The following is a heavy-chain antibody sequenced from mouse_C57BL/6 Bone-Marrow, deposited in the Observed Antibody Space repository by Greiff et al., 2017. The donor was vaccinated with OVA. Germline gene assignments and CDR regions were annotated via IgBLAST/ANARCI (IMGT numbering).Heavy chain of an antibody. D-gene: IGHD2-4*01. V-gene: IGHV1-53*01. J-gene: IGHJ2*01. CDR2: INPSNGGT. CDR1: GYTFTSYW. Sequence: QVQLQQSGPELVKPGASVKLSCKASGYTFTSYWMHWVKQRPGQGLEWIGNINPSNGGTNYNEKFKSKATLTVDKSSSTAYMQLSSLTSEDSAVYYCARDGLRQGYYFDYWGQGTTLTVSS. CDR3: ARDGLRQGYYFDY.